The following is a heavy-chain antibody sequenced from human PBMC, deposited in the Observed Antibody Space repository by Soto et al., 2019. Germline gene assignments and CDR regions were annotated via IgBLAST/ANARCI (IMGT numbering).Heavy chain of an antibody. CDR3: ARGDRGYSYGYPYYFDY. D-gene: IGHD5-18*01. Sequence: ASVKVSCKVSGYTLTELSMHWVRQAPGKGLEWMGGFDPEDGETIYAQKFQGRVTITRDTSASTAYMELSSLRSEDTAVYYCARGDRGYSYGYPYYFDYWGQGTLVTVSS. CDR2: FDPEDGET. V-gene: IGHV1-24*01. J-gene: IGHJ4*02. CDR1: GYTLTELS.